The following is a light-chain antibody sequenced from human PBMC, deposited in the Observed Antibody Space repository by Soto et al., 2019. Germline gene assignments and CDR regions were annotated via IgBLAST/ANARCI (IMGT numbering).Light chain of an antibody. Sequence: DIQMTQSPSTLSGSVGDRVTITCRASQTISSWLAWYQQKPGKAPKLLIYKASSLESGVPSRFSASGSGTDFTLTISSLETEDFAVYYCQHRSHWITFGQGTRLEIK. CDR1: QTISSW. CDR3: QHRSHWIT. J-gene: IGKJ5*01. CDR2: KAS. V-gene: IGKV1-5*03.